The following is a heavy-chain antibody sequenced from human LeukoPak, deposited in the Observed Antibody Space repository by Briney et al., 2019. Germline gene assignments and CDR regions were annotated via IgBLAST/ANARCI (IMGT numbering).Heavy chain of an antibody. CDR2: ISSSSSYI. J-gene: IGHJ4*02. Sequence: GGSLRLSCAASGFTFSSYSMNWVRQAPGKGLEWVSSISSSSSYIYYADSVKGRFTISRDNAKNSLYLQMNSLRAEDTAVYYCARGSPGSGSYYPFDYWGQGTLVTVSS. D-gene: IGHD1-26*01. CDR3: ARGSPGSGSYYPFDY. V-gene: IGHV3-21*01. CDR1: GFTFSSYS.